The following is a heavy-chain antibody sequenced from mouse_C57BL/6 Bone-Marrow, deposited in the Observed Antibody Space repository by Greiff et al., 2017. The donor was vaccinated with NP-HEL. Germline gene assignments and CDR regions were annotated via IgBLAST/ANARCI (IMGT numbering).Heavy chain of an antibody. J-gene: IGHJ1*03. Sequence: VKLVESGPGLVQPSQSLSITCTVSGFSLTSYGVHLVRQSPGKGLEWLGVIWSGGSTDYNAAFISRLSISKDNSKSQVFFKMNSLQADDTAIYCCARKGVAHWYFDVWGRGTTVTVSS. CDR3: ARKGVAHWYFDV. D-gene: IGHD1-1*02. CDR1: GFSLTSYG. CDR2: IWSGGST. V-gene: IGHV2-2*01.